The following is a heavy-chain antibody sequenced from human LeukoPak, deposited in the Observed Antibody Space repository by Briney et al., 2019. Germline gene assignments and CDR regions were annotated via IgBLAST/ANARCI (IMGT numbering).Heavy chain of an antibody. V-gene: IGHV4-59*01. Sequence: SETLSLTCTVSGGSINSYYWSWIRQPPGKGLEWIGNIYYNRSTTYHPSLKSRVTISVDTSTNQFSLKLTSVTAADTALYYCARLGDYYESSGSPIDAFDIWGQGTMVTVSS. CDR2: IYYNRST. D-gene: IGHD3-22*01. CDR1: GGSINSYY. J-gene: IGHJ3*02. CDR3: ARLGDYYESSGSPIDAFDI.